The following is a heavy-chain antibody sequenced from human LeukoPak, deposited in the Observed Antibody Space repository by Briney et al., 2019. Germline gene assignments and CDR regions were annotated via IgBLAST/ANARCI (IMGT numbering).Heavy chain of an antibody. CDR1: GGSISGYY. CDR2: IYYSGST. D-gene: IGHD5-18*01. Sequence: SETLSLTCTVSGGSISGYYWSWIRQPPGKGLEWIGFIYYSGSTNYNPSLKSRVTISVHTSKNQFSLKLSSVTAADTAVYYCARTTEGGYSYGSFYYYYMDVWGKGATVTISS. V-gene: IGHV4-59*01. CDR3: ARTTEGGYSYGSFYYYYMDV. J-gene: IGHJ6*03.